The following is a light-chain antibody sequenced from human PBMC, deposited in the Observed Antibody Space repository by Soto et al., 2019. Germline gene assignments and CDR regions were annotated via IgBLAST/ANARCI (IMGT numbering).Light chain of an antibody. CDR1: SSDAGGYSY. CDR2: EVN. Sequence: QSALTQPASVSGSPGQSITISCTGTSSDAGGYSYVSWYQQHPGKAPKLMIYEVNNRPSGVSNRFSGSKSGNTASLTISGLQAEDEAHYYCGSYAGGNNVVFGGGTKLTVL. J-gene: IGLJ2*01. V-gene: IGLV2-14*01. CDR3: GSYAGGNNVV.